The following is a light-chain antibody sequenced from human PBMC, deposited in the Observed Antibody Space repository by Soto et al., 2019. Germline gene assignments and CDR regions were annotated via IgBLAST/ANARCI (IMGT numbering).Light chain of an antibody. CDR2: GAS. CDR1: QSVSSSY. Sequence: EILLTQSPGTLSLSPGERATLSCRASQSVSSSYLAWYQQKPGQAPRLLIYGASSRATGIPERFSGSGSGPDFTLTISRLEPEDFAVYYCQQYGRTFGQGTKVDIK. V-gene: IGKV3-20*01. J-gene: IGKJ1*01. CDR3: QQYGRT.